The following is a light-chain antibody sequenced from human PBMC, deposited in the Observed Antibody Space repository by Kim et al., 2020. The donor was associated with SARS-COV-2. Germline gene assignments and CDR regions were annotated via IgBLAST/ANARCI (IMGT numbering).Light chain of an antibody. J-gene: IGKJ2*01. CDR2: DAS. V-gene: IGKV3-11*01. CDR3: QQRSNWPPVYT. Sequence: EIVLTQSPATLSLSPGERATLSCRASQSVSSYLAWYQQKPGQAPRLLIYDASNRATGIPARFSGSGSGTDFTLTISSLEPEDFAVYYCQQRSNWPPVYTFVQGTKLEI. CDR1: QSVSSY.